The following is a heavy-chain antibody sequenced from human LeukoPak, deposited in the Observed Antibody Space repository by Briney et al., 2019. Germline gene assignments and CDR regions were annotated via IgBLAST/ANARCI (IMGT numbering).Heavy chain of an antibody. CDR1: GYNFTNDW. Sequence: PGESLKISCKGSGYNFTNDWIAWVRQMPGRGLEWMGIIYPGDYDSRYSLSFEGQVTISADKSISTAYLRWSSLKASDTAMYYCARGVGSGTYLLDSWGQGTLVTVSS. CDR3: ARGVGSGTYLLDS. D-gene: IGHD1-26*01. V-gene: IGHV5-51*01. CDR2: IYPGDYDS. J-gene: IGHJ4*02.